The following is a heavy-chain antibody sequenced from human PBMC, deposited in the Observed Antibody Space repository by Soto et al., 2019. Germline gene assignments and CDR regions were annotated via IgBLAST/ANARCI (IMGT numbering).Heavy chain of an antibody. CDR2: ISAYNGNT. D-gene: IGHD2-2*01. V-gene: IGHV1-18*01. CDR1: GYTFTSYG. CDR3: ARDYCSSTSCYFDY. J-gene: IGHJ4*02. Sequence: ASVKVSCKASGYTFTSYGISWVRQAPGQGLEWMGWISAYNGNTNYAQKLQGRVTMTTDTSTSTAYMELRSLRSDDTAVYYCARDYCSSTSCYFDYWGQGTLVTVSS.